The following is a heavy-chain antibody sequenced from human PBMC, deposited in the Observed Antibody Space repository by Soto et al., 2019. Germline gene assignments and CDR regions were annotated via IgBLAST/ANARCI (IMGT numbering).Heavy chain of an antibody. V-gene: IGHV3-23*01. CDR2: ISGSGGST. CDR1: GFTFSSYA. CDR3: AKDLLYGDYVNYYYGMDV. Sequence: LRLSCAASGFTFSSYAISWVRQSPCKVLEWVSSISGSGGSTYYADSVKGRFTISRDNSKNTLYLQMNSLRAEDTAVYYCAKDLLYGDYVNYYYGMDVWGQGTTVTVSS. J-gene: IGHJ6*02. D-gene: IGHD4-17*01.